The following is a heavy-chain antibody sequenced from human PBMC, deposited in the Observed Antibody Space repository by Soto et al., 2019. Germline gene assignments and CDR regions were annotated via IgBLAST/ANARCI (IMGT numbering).Heavy chain of an antibody. D-gene: IGHD5-12*01. CDR1: GGTFSSYA. CDR2: IIPIFGTA. V-gene: IGHV1-69*06. CDR3: ARLGWRKGYKVPLPDDY. Sequence: QVQLVQSGAEVKKPGSSVKVSCKASGGTFSSYAISWVRQAPGQGLEWMGGIIPIFGTANYAQKFQGRVTMTADKSTSTAYRELSSLRSEDTGVYYCARLGWRKGYKVPLPDDYWGQGTLVTVSS. J-gene: IGHJ4*02.